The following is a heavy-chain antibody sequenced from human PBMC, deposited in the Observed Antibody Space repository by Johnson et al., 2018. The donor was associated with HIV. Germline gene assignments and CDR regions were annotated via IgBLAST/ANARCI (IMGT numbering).Heavy chain of an antibody. V-gene: IGHV3-30-3*01. D-gene: IGHD3-10*01. Sequence: QVQLVESGGGVVQPGRSLRLSCAASGFTFSSYAMHWVRQAPGKGLEWVAVISYDGSKENYADSVKGRFTISRDNSKNTVYLQMNTLRPEDTAVYYYARDRFGSGRPNAFDMWGQGTMVTVSS. CDR1: GFTFSSYA. CDR3: ARDRFGSGRPNAFDM. CDR2: ISYDGSKE. J-gene: IGHJ3*02.